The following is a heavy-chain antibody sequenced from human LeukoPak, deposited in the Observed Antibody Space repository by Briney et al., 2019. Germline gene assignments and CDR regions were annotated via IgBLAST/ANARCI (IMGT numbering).Heavy chain of an antibody. CDR2: INYSGGHK. CDR1: GFTFKNCA. Sequence: GGSLRLSCVASGFTFKNCAVSWVRQAPGKGLEWVSGINYSGGHKYYADSVKGRFTISRDSSKNTLYLQMDSLKTEDTAVYYCTTLGSGFPWGQGTLVTVSS. D-gene: IGHD3-22*01. CDR3: TTLGSGFP. V-gene: IGHV3-23*01. J-gene: IGHJ5*02.